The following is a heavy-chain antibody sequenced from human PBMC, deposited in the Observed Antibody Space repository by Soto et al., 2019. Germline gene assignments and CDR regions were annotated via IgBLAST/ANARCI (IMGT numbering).Heavy chain of an antibody. D-gene: IGHD5-18*01. CDR1: GFTFDDYA. J-gene: IGHJ4*02. V-gene: IGHV3-9*01. Sequence: DVQLVESGGGLVQPGRSLRLSCAASGFTFDDYAMHWVRQAPGKGLEWVSRISWNSGSIGYADSVKGRFIISRDNAKNSLYLQMNSLRAEDTALYYCAKAVGGYGNFDYWGQGTLVTVSS. CDR2: ISWNSGSI. CDR3: AKAVGGYGNFDY.